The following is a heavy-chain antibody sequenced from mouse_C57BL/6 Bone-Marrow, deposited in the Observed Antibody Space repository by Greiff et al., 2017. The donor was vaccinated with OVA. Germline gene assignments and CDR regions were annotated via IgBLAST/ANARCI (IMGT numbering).Heavy chain of an antibody. V-gene: IGHV5-6*01. CDR3: AIYYGMGFAY. D-gene: IGHD1-1*01. J-gene: IGHJ3*01. CDR1: GFTFSSYG. Sequence: EVKLVESGGDLVKPGGSLKLSCAASGFTFSSYGMSWVRQTPDKRLEWVATISSGGSYTYYPDSVKGRFTISRDNAKNTLYLQMSSLKSEDTAMYYCAIYYGMGFAYWGQGTLVTFSA. CDR2: ISSGGSYT.